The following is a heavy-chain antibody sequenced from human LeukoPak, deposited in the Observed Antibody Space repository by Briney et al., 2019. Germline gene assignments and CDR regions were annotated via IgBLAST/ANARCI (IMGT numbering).Heavy chain of an antibody. J-gene: IGHJ3*02. CDR2: ERYDGTNR. D-gene: IGHD6-19*01. CDR1: GFTFSDFG. CDR3: ARAGTYSSGWYQITLAAFDI. V-gene: IGHV3-30*02. Sequence: PGGSLRLSCAASGFTFSDFGMHWVRQAPGKGLEWLAFERYDGTNRYYRDSVKGRFTVSRDNSKNTLYLQMNSLRAEDTAVYYCARAGTYSSGWYQITLAAFDIWGQGTMVTVSS.